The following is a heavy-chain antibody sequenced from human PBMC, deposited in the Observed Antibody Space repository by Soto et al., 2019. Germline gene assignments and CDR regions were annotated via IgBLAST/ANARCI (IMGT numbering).Heavy chain of an antibody. CDR3: AREQQLVTPYFDY. D-gene: IGHD6-13*01. CDR2: INHSGST. V-gene: IGHV4-34*01. J-gene: IGHJ4*02. CDR1: GGSFSGYY. Sequence: SETLSLTCAVYGGSFSGYYWSWIRQPPGKGLEWIGEINHSGSTNYNPSLKSRVTISVDTSKNQFSLKLSSVTAEDTAVYYCAREQQLVTPYFDYWGQGTLVTVSS.